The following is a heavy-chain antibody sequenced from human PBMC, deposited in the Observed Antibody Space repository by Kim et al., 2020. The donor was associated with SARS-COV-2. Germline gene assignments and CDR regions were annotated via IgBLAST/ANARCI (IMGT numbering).Heavy chain of an antibody. V-gene: IGHV1-69*01. Sequence: AQKCQGRVTITADESTSTAYMELSSLRSEDTAVYYCAREGSGDFPYYFDYWGQGTLVTVSS. CDR3: AREGSGDFPYYFDY. D-gene: IGHD2-21*02. J-gene: IGHJ4*02.